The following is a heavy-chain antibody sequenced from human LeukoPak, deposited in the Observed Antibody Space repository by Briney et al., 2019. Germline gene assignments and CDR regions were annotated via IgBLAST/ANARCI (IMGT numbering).Heavy chain of an antibody. CDR1: GGTFSRYA. Sequence: ASVKVSCKASGGTFSRYAISWVRQAPGQGLEWMGGIIPIFGTANYAQKFQGRVAITTDESTSTAYMELSSLRSEDTAVYYCARDSYDSSGRLDYWGQGTLVTVSS. J-gene: IGHJ4*02. CDR3: ARDSYDSSGRLDY. V-gene: IGHV1-69*05. D-gene: IGHD3-22*01. CDR2: IIPIFGTA.